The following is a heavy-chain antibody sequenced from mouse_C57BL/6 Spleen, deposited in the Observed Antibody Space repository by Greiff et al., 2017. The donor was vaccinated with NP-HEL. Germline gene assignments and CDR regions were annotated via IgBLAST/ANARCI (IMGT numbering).Heavy chain of an antibody. CDR1: GYTFTDYY. Sequence: VQLKQSGPELVKPGASVKISCKASGYTFTDYYMNWVKQSHGKSLEWIGDINPNNGGTSYNQKFKGKATLTVDKSSSTAYMELRSLTSEDSAVYYCARDDGYYVNFDYWGQGTTLTVSS. CDR2: INPNNGGT. V-gene: IGHV1-26*01. CDR3: ARDDGYYVNFDY. J-gene: IGHJ2*01. D-gene: IGHD2-3*01.